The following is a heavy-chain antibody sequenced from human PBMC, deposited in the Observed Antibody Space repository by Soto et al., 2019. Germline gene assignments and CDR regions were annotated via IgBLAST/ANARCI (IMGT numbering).Heavy chain of an antibody. V-gene: IGHV1-18*01. J-gene: IGHJ2*01. CDR2: INRFSGDT. CDR3: ARDLHSGGKYWYFAI. CDR1: GYTFTHYG. D-gene: IGHD2-15*01. Sequence: QVQLVQSGAEVKKPGASVKVSCQASGYTFTHYGITWVRQAPGQGLEWMGWINRFSGDTNYPQKLQGRLTMTTDTSTNTGYMELRNLRSDDTDVYYCARDLHSGGKYWYFAIWGRGTLVTVSS.